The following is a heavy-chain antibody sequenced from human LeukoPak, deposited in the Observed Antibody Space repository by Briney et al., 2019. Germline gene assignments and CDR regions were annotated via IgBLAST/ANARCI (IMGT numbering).Heavy chain of an antibody. V-gene: IGHV4-59*08. J-gene: IGHJ4*02. D-gene: IGHD3-10*01. CDR1: GGSISSSY. CDR3: ARVLRPMASQYYFDY. CDR2: IYDSETT. Sequence: SETLSLTCTVSGGSISSSYWSWIRQPPGKGLEWIASIYDSETTYYNPSLKSRVTISVDTSKNQFSLKLSSVTAADTAVYYCARVLRPMASQYYFDYWGQGTLVTVSS.